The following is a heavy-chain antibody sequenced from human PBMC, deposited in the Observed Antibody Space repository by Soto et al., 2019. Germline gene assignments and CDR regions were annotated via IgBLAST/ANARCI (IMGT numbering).Heavy chain of an antibody. CDR1: GFTFSSYA. V-gene: IGHV3-30-3*01. J-gene: IGHJ6*02. CDR2: ISYDGSNK. D-gene: IGHD3-10*01. Sequence: PRGSLRLSCAASGFTFSSYAMHWVRQAPGKGLEWVAVISYDGSNKYYADSVKGRFTISRDNSKNTLYLQMNSLRAEDTAVYYCARDDYYGSGSPSYYYYGMDVWGQGTTVTVSS. CDR3: ARDDYYGSGSPSYYYYGMDV.